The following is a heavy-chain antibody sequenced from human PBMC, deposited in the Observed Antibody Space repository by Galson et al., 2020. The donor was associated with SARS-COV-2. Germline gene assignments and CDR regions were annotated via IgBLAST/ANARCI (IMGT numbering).Heavy chain of an antibody. CDR2: IKPRTGVT. Sequence: GESLKIPCQASGYTFIGYFIHWVRQAPGPGLEWMGWIKPRTGVTNYAQKFQAWVTMTRDTSITTTYMELSRLTSDDTAVYYCARDLGPTSVTPDYYCDKWGQGTLVTVSS. V-gene: IGHV1-2*04. CDR1: GYTFIGYF. J-gene: IGHJ4*02. D-gene: IGHD4-17*01. CDR3: ARDLGPTSVTPDYYCDK.